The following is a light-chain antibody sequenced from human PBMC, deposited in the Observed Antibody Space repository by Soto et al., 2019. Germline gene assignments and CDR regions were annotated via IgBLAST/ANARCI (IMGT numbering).Light chain of an antibody. CDR2: DVS. V-gene: IGLV2-14*03. J-gene: IGLJ3*02. Sequence: QSVLTQPASVSGSPGQSITISCTGTSSDIGDYKYVSWYQQHPGNPPKLIIYDVSDRPSGVSNRFSGSKSGNTASLTISGLQAEDEANYYCSSYTITSAYWVFGGGTKVTVL. CDR1: SSDIGDYKY. CDR3: SSYTITSAYWV.